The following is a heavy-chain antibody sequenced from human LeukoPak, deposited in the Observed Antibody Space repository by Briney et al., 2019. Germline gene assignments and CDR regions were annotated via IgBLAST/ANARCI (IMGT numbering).Heavy chain of an antibody. D-gene: IGHD6-19*01. CDR2: IRYDGNNK. J-gene: IGHJ4*02. V-gene: IGHV3-30*02. CDR1: GFTFSSYD. Sequence: GGSLRLSCAASGFTFSSYDMHWVRQAPGKGLEWVAFIRYDGNNKYHADSVKGRFTISRDNSKNTLNLQMNSLRAEDTAVYYCAKDRWGAVASFDNWGQGTLVTVAS. CDR3: AKDRWGAVASFDN.